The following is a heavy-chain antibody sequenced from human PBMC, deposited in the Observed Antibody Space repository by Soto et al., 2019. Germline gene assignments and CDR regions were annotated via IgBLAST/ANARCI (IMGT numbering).Heavy chain of an antibody. CDR2: IYYSGST. Sequence: QPPGKGLEWIGYIYYSGSTNYNPSLKSRVTISVDTSKNQFSLKLSSVTAADTAVYYCARDQAVTTNYYYYGMDVWGQGTTVTVS. D-gene: IGHD4-17*01. V-gene: IGHV4-59*01. J-gene: IGHJ6*02. CDR3: ARDQAVTTNYYYYGMDV.